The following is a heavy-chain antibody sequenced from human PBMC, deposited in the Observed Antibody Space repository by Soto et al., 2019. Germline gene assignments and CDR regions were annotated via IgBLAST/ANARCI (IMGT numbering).Heavy chain of an antibody. V-gene: IGHV1-2*02. D-gene: IGHD3-3*01. CDR3: ARGGGTILPALP. J-gene: IGHJ5*02. Sequence: GASVKVSCKASGYTFTGYFIHWVRQAPGQGLEWMGYINPNRGVTKYAPRFQGRVTMTRDTASRTAYMDVNNPRSDPTAVHYGARGGGTILPALPWGQGTVVTVS. CDR2: INPNRGVT. CDR1: GYTFTGYF.